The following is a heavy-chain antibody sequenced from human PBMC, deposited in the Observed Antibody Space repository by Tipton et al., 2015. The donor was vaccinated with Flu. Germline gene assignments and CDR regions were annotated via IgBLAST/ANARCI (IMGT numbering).Heavy chain of an antibody. CDR3: ARSFSQYFGSGSYHDY. J-gene: IGHJ4*02. CDR2: VNPNSGGT. Sequence: QVQLVQSGPEVKKPGASVKVSCKASGYTFTDYFIHWMRQAPGQGLEWLGWVNPNSGGTNYAQKSQGRVTMTRDTSINIAYVELSSLRSDDTAVYYCARSFSQYFGSGSYHDYWGQGTLVTVSS. CDR1: GYTFTDYF. V-gene: IGHV1-2*02. D-gene: IGHD3-10*01.